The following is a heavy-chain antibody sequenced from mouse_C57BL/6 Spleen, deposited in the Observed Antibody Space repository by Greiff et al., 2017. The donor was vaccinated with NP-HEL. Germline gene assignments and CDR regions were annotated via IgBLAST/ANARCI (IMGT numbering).Heavy chain of an antibody. CDR2: IYPRDGST. Sequence: QVQLKQSGPELVKPGASVKLSCKASGYTFTSYDINWVKQRPGQGLEWIGWIYPRDGSTKYNEKFKGKATLTVYTSSSTAYMELHSRTPDDSAVYFCARSYYGSIYYAMDYWGQGTSVTVSS. J-gene: IGHJ4*01. CDR3: ARSYYGSIYYAMDY. CDR1: GYTFTSYD. V-gene: IGHV1-85*01. D-gene: IGHD1-1*01.